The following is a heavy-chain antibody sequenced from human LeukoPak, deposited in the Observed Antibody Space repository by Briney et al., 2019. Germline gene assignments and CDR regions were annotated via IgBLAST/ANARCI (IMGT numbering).Heavy chain of an antibody. CDR3: ARESDSGNYPLDY. J-gene: IGHJ4*02. D-gene: IGHD1-26*01. CDR2: INPNSGGT. Sequence: VASVKVSCKASGYTFTGYYMHWVRQPPGQGLEWMGWINPNSGGTNYAQKFQGRVTMTRDTSISTAYMELSRLRSDDTAVYYCARESDSGNYPLDYWGQGTLVTVSS. V-gene: IGHV1-2*02. CDR1: GYTFTGYY.